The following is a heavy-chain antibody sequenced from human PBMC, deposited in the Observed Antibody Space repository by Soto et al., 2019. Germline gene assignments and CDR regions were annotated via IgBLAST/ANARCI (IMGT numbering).Heavy chain of an antibody. CDR2: IIPIFGTA. CDR1: GGTFSSYA. D-gene: IGHD1-26*01. J-gene: IGHJ5*02. V-gene: IGHV1-69*01. Sequence: QVQLVQSGAEVKKPGSSVKVSCKASGGTFSSYAISWVRQAPGQGLEWMGGIIPIFGTANYAQKFQGRVTITADESTRTAYMELSSLRSEDTAVYYCARGFLGEWELPLVNWFDPWGQGTLVTVSS. CDR3: ARGFLGEWELPLVNWFDP.